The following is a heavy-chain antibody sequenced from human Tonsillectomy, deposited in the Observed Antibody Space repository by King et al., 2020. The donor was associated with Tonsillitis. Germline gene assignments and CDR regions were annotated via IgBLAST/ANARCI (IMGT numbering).Heavy chain of an antibody. CDR2: ISYDGSNK. V-gene: IGHV3-30*18. D-gene: IGHD6-19*01. Sequence: VQLVESGGGVVQPGRSLRVSCAASGFTFSSYGMHWVRQAPGKGLEWVAVISYDGSNKYYAESVKGRFTISRDNSKNTLYLQMNSLRAEDTAVYYCAKEALAVVGTGDSQHCGQGTLGTVSS. CDR1: GFTFSSYG. CDR3: AKEALAVVGTGDSQH. J-gene: IGHJ1*01.